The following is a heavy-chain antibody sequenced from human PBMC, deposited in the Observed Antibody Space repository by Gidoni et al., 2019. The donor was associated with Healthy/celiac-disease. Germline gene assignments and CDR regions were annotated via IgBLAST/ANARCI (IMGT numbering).Heavy chain of an antibody. Sequence: QVQLQQWGAGLLKPSETLSLTCAVYGGSFSGYYWSWIRQPPGKGLEWIGEINHSGSTNYNPSLKSRVTISVDTSKNQFSLKLSSVTAADTAVYYCARPAKYYYDSSGYYRGGAFDIWGQGTMVTVSS. V-gene: IGHV4-34*01. CDR1: GGSFSGYY. D-gene: IGHD3-22*01. CDR3: ARPAKYYYDSSGYYRGGAFDI. CDR2: INHSGST. J-gene: IGHJ3*02.